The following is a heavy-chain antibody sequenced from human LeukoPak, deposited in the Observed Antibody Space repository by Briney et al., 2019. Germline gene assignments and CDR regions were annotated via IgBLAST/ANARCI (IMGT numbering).Heavy chain of an antibody. V-gene: IGHV3-66*01. CDR2: IYSGGST. D-gene: IGHD3-22*01. J-gene: IGHJ4*02. CDR3: AMASYYYDSSGYEGYFDY. Sequence: GGSLRLSCAASGFTVSSNYMSWVRQAPGKGLEWVSVIYSGGSTYYADSVKGRFTISRDNSKNTLYLQMNSLRAEDTAVYYCAMASYYYDSSGYEGYFDYWGQETLVTVSS. CDR1: GFTVSSNY.